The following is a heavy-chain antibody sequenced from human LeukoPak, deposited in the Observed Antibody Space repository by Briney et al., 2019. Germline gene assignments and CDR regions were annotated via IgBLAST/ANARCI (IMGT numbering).Heavy chain of an antibody. CDR3: AKPGYVTSGWFDC. CDR2: VVGSGKDR. Sequence: GGSLRLSCAASGFTFSSYGMAWVRQAPGKGLEWVSTVVGSGKDRYYADSVKGRFTISRDNSKNTLYLQMNSLRAEDTAVYYCAKPGYVTSGWFDCWGQGSLVIVSS. V-gene: IGHV3-23*01. CDR1: GFTFSSYG. D-gene: IGHD6-19*01. J-gene: IGHJ4*02.